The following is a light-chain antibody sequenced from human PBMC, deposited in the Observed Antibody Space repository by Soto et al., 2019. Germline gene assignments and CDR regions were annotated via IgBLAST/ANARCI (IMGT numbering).Light chain of an antibody. V-gene: IGKV3-20*01. CDR3: QQYGSSPTT. Sequence: EMVVTRSRATRSLCPGEKATLSCRASQSVSSYLAWYQQKPGQAPRLLIYGASSRATRIPDRFSGSGSGTAFTPTLRRLEPEDVAMYYCQQYGSSPTTFGQGTKVDIK. CDR2: GAS. CDR1: QSVSSY. J-gene: IGKJ1*01.